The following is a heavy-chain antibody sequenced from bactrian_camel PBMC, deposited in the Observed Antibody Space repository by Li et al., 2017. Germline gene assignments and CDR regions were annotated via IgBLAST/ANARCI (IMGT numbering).Heavy chain of an antibody. CDR1: GFTFSSSW. V-gene: IGHV3S6*01. Sequence: HVQLVESGGGLVQPGGSLSLSCAASGFTFSSSWMYWVRQAPGKGLEWVSSVYRDDSNTYHADSVKGRFTISRDNAKNTVYLQMNSLKSEDTALYYCATLFAFRVDYWGQGTQVTV. CDR2: VYRDDSNT. J-gene: IGHJ4*01. D-gene: IGHD3*01. CDR3: ATLFAFRVDY.